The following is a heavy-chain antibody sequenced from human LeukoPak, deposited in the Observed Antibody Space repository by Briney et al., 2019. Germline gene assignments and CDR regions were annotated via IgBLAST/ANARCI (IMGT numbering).Heavy chain of an antibody. CDR2: INPHSGGT. CDR3: ARVKAAGTRAAFDY. V-gene: IGHV1-2*02. Sequence: GASVKVSCKASGYTFTGYYMHWVRQAPGQRLEWMGWINPHSGGTNYAQKVQGRVTMTRDTSISTAYMELSRLRSDDTAVYYCARVKAAGTRAAFDYWGQGTLVTVSS. J-gene: IGHJ4*02. CDR1: GYTFTGYY. D-gene: IGHD6-13*01.